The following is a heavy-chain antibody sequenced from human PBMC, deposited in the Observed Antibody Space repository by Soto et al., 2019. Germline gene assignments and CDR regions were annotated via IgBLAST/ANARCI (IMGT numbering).Heavy chain of an antibody. V-gene: IGHV1-2*02. Sequence: QVQLVQSGAEVKKPGASVKVSCKASGYTFTGYYMHWVRQAPGQGLEWMGWINPNSGGTNYAQKFQGRVTMTRDTSISTAYMELSRLRSDDTAVYYCAQDRSRGLYYDFWSGSSTFDPWGQGTLVTVSS. CDR2: INPNSGGT. CDR3: AQDRSRGLYYDFWSGSSTFDP. CDR1: GYTFTGYY. J-gene: IGHJ5*02. D-gene: IGHD3-3*01.